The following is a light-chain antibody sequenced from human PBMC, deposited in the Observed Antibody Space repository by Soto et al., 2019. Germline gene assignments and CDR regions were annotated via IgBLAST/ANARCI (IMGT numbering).Light chain of an antibody. V-gene: IGKV1-39*01. CDR1: QSIGRY. J-gene: IGKJ2*01. Sequence: DIQMTQSPSSLSASVGDRVTVTCRASQSIGRYLDWYQQKPGKAPKLLIYDVSSLQTGVPSRFSGDESGTDFTLTISRLQPEDFATYYCQQSFTAPRTFGQGTKLEIQ. CDR2: DVS. CDR3: QQSFTAPRT.